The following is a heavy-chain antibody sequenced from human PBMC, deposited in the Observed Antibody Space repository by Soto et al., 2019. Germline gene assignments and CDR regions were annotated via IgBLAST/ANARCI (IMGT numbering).Heavy chain of an antibody. D-gene: IGHD2-15*01. V-gene: IGHV6-1*01. CDR1: GDSVSSNGAS. Sequence: SQSLSLTCGISGDSVSSNGASWHCIRQSPSIGLEWLGRTYYRSKWYNDYAESVKSRVTINADTSKNQLSLQLNSLTPEDTDRYYCARSNRYRPSLDYWDQRALGVASS. CDR2: TYYRSKWYN. J-gene: IGHJ4*02. CDR3: ARSNRYRPSLDY.